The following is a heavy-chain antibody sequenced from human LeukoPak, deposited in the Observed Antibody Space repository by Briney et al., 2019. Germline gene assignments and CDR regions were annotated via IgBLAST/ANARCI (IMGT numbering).Heavy chain of an antibody. J-gene: IGHJ6*03. CDR3: ARASPRVRGVILYYYYYYMDV. CDR1: GGSISSYY. CDR2: IFYSGTT. V-gene: IGHV4-59*01. D-gene: IGHD3-10*01. Sequence: SETLSLTCSISGGSISSYYWNWIRQSPGKGLEWIGYIFYSGTTNYNPSLKSRVTISVDTSKNQLSLKLNSVTAADTAVYYCARASPRVRGVILYYYYYYMDVWGKGTTVTISS.